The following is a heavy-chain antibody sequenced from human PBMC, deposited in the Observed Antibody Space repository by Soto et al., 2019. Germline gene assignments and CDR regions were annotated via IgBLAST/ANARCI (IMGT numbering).Heavy chain of an antibody. J-gene: IGHJ6*02. CDR1: GFTFSTYG. Sequence: SLRLSCAASGFTFSTYGMHWVRQAPGKGLEWLAVISNNGINKYYADSVKGRFTISRDNSKDTLFLQINSLRGEDTAIYYCARVIRADSTSSNFYYYSGLDVWGQGTTVTVSS. CDR3: ARVIRADSTSSNFYYYSGLDV. CDR2: ISNNGINK. V-gene: IGHV3-30*03. D-gene: IGHD6-6*01.